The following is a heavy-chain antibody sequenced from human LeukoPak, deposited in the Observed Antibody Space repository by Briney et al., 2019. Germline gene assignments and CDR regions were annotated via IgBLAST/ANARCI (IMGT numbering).Heavy chain of an antibody. D-gene: IGHD7-27*01. J-gene: IGHJ6*03. CDR3: ARQDNWGTRYYYYYYMDV. V-gene: IGHV4-38-2*01. CDR1: GYSISSGYY. CDR2: IYHSGST. Sequence: SETLSLTCAVSGYSISSGYYWGWIRQPPGKGLEWIGSIYHSGSTYYNPSLKSRVTISVDTSKNQFSLQLSSVTAADTAVYYCARQDNWGTRYYYYYYMDVWGKGTTVTVSS.